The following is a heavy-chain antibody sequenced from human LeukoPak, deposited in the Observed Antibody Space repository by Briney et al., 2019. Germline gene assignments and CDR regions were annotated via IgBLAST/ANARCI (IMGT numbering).Heavy chain of an antibody. D-gene: IGHD6-19*01. J-gene: IGHJ6*02. V-gene: IGHV3-74*01. CDR2: INSDGSST. CDR1: GFTFSSYW. CDR3: ARQYSSGWYFLYGMDV. Sequence: GGSLKLSCAASGFTFSSYWMHWVRQAPGKGLVWVSRINSDGSSTSYADSVKGRFTISRDNAKNTLYLQMNSLRAEDTAVYYCARQYSSGWYFLYGMDVWGQGTTVTVSS.